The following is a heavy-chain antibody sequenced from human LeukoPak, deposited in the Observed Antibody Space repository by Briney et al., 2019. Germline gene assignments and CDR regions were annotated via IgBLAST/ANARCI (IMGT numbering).Heavy chain of an antibody. CDR2: VYYTGST. CDR1: GGSISTYY. V-gene: IGHV4-59*01. Sequence: PSGTLSLTCTVSGGSISTYYWSWIRQPPGKGLEWIGYVYYTGSTNNNPSLKSRVTISVDTSKNQFSLRLSFVTAADTAVYYRARVGEGSFDIWGQGTLVTVSS. J-gene: IGHJ3*02. D-gene: IGHD3-16*01. CDR3: ARVGEGSFDI.